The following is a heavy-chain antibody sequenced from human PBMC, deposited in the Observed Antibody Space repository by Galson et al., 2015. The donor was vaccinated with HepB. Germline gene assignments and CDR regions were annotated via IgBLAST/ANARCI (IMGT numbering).Heavy chain of an antibody. CDR1: GGSFSGYY. Sequence: SETLSLTCAVYGGSFSGYYWSWIRQPPGKGLEWIGEINHSGSTNYNPSLKSRVTISVDTSKNQFSLKLSSVTAADTAVYYCARGLSGIAVAGYNWFDPWGQGTLVTVSS. CDR3: ARGLSGIAVAGYNWFDP. J-gene: IGHJ5*02. CDR2: INHSGST. V-gene: IGHV4-34*01. D-gene: IGHD6-19*01.